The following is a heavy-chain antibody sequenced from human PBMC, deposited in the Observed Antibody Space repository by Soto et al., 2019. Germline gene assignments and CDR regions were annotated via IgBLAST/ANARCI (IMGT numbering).Heavy chain of an antibody. CDR3: ARAPGSWHLYYFDY. J-gene: IGHJ4*02. V-gene: IGHV3-30-3*01. CDR1: WFTFSRYT. CDR2: ISDDGSNK. Sequence: PGGSLRLSCAASWFTFSRYTMHWVRQAPGKGLEWVAAISDDGSNKYYADSVKGRFTISRDNSKNTLYLQMNSLGAEDTAVYYCARAPGSWHLYYFDYWGQGTLVTVSS. D-gene: IGHD1-26*01.